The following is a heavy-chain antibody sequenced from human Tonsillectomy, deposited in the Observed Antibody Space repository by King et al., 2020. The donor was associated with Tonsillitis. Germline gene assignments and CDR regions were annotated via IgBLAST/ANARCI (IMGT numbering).Heavy chain of an antibody. Sequence: VQLVESGGGVVQPGRSLRLSCAASGFTFSSXGMHWVRQAPGKGLEWVAFISTDGSNKNYADSVKGRFTISRDNSKNTLYLQMNSLRAEDTAVYYCAKXGNXYXSSXXYYLDXWGXGTQVTVS. D-gene: IGHD3-22*01. CDR1: GFTFSSXG. CDR2: ISTDGSNK. J-gene: IGHJ4*02. CDR3: AKXGNXYXSSXXYYLDX. V-gene: IGHV3-30*18.